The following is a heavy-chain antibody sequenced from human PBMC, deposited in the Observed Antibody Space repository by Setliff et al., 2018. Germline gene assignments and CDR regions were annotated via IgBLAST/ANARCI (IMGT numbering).Heavy chain of an antibody. D-gene: IGHD2-8*01. CDR2: INNYNFNT. Sequence: ASVKVSCKASGYKFTNYGVTWVRQAPGQGLEWIGWINNYNFNTNYAQKLQGRVTMTTDTSTSTAYMELRSLRSDDTAVYYCSRLVRYCTTTTCQSVPGAEVWGQGTLVTVSS. J-gene: IGHJ4*02. CDR1: GYKFTNYG. CDR3: SRLVRYCTTTTCQSVPGAEV. V-gene: IGHV1-18*01.